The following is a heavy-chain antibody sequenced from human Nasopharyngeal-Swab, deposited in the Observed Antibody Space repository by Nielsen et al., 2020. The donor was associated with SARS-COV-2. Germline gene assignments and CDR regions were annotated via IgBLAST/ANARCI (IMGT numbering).Heavy chain of an antibody. CDR2: IIPMFHRA. Sequence: SVKVSCKASGGTFSTYGISWVRQAPGQGLEWMGGIIPMFHRANYAQKFQGRVTITADESTSTASMELRSLRSDDTAVYYCARAGAVALWYFDYWGQGTLVTVSS. V-gene: IGHV1-69*13. CDR1: GGTFSTYG. D-gene: IGHD6-19*01. J-gene: IGHJ4*02. CDR3: ARAGAVALWYFDY.